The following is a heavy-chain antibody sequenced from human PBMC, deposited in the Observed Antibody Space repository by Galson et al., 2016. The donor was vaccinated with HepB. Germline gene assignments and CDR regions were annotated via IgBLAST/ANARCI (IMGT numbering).Heavy chain of an antibody. Sequence: SETLSLTCTVSGGSISSYYWTWIRQPPGKGLEWIGYKSYSGSTNYNPSLKSRVTTSVDTSKNQFSLKLSSVTAADTAVYYCASLKYSSGWYLGGTSWFDPWGQGTLVTVSS. V-gene: IGHV4-59*08. CDR2: KSYSGST. CDR1: GGSISSYY. J-gene: IGHJ5*02. D-gene: IGHD6-19*01. CDR3: ASLKYSSGWYLGGTSWFDP.